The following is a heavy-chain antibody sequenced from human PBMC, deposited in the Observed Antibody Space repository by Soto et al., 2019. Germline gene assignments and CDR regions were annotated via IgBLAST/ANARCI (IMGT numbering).Heavy chain of an antibody. J-gene: IGHJ6*02. CDR2: ISAYNGNT. V-gene: IGHV1-18*01. CDR3: ARGGYDSSAYYYYYYGMDV. D-gene: IGHD3-22*01. Sequence: ASVKVSCKASGYTFTSYGISWVRQAPGQGLEWMGWISAYNGNTNYAQKLQGRVTMTTDTSTSTAYMELRSLRSDDTAVYYCARGGYDSSAYYYYYYGMDVWGQGTTVTVS. CDR1: GYTFTSYG.